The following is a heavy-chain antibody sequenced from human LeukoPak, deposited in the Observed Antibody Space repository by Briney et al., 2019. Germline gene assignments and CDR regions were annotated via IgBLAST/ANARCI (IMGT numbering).Heavy chain of an antibody. Sequence: GGSLRLSCEASGFTFSTYNMNWVRQAPGKRLEWVSSITSTSSYVFYADSVKGRFTISRDDSKNTLYLQMKNLRAEDTAVYYCAKDGAWLRFDDWGQGILVSVSS. V-gene: IGHV3-21*04. CDR1: GFTFSTYN. D-gene: IGHD5-12*01. CDR3: AKDGAWLRFDD. J-gene: IGHJ4*02. CDR2: ITSTSSYV.